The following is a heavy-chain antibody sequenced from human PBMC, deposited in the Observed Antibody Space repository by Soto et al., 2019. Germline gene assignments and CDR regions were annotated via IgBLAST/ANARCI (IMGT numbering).Heavy chain of an antibody. CDR1: GFTFSDYA. CDR3: AKDGYCNGGSCYLYYLDY. CDR2: ISFGGGNT. J-gene: IGHJ4*02. Sequence: PGGSLRLSCVGSGFTFSDYAMTWVRQAPGKGLEWVATISFGGGNTYYAESVEGRFTISRDNSKNTLFLQMHSLRTEDTAVYYCAKDGYCNGGSCYLYYLDYWGQGTPVTVSS. D-gene: IGHD2-15*01. V-gene: IGHV3-23*01.